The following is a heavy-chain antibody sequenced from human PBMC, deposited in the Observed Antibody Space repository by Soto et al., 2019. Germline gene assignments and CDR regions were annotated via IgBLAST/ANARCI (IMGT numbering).Heavy chain of an antibody. CDR1: GGSISSYY. Sequence: QVQLHESGPGLVKPSETLSLTCSDSGGSISSYYWSWIRQPTGKGLEWIVYIYYSGITDYNPSLKSRGTISVATSKSQFSLKLSSVTAADTAVYYCSSGGGGYYFDYWGQGTLVTVSS. J-gene: IGHJ4*02. D-gene: IGHD2-15*01. CDR2: IYYSGIT. CDR3: SSGGGGYYFDY. V-gene: IGHV4-59*01.